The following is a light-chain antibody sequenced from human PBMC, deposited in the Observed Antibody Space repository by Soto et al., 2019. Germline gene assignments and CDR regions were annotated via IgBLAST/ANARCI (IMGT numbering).Light chain of an antibody. CDR3: QQRSNLPLT. V-gene: IGKV3-11*01. Sequence: EIVLTQSPPTLSLTPGERATLSCRASQSVGSSLAWYQQRPGQAPRLLIYDAFIRATGIPARFSGSESGTDFTLTISSLEPEDFAVYYCQQRSNLPLTFGQGTRLEIK. J-gene: IGKJ5*01. CDR1: QSVGSS. CDR2: DAF.